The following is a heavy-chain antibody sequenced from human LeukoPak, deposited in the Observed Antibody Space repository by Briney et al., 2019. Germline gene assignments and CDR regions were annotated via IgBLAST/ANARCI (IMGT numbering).Heavy chain of an antibody. V-gene: IGHV1-69*13. CDR1: GGTFSSYA. CDR3: ASGATVTTVFDY. J-gene: IGHJ4*02. Sequence: GASVKVSCRASGGTFSSYAISWVRQAPGQGLEWMGGIIPIFGTANYAQKFQGRVTITADESTSTAYMELSSLRSEDTAVYYCASGATVTTVFDYWGQGTLVTVSS. CDR2: IIPIFGTA. D-gene: IGHD4-17*01.